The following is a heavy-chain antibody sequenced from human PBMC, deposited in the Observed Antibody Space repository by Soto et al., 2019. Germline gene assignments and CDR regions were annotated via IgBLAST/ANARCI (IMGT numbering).Heavy chain of an antibody. V-gene: IGHV1-69*13. Sequence: GASVKVSCKASGGTFSSYAISWVRQAPGQGLEWMGGIIPIFGTANYAQKFQGRVTITADESTSTAYMELSSLRSEDTAVYYCARVGCSSTSCRRIGWFDPWGQGTLVTVSS. CDR1: GGTFSSYA. CDR3: ARVGCSSTSCRRIGWFDP. D-gene: IGHD2-2*01. CDR2: IIPIFGTA. J-gene: IGHJ5*02.